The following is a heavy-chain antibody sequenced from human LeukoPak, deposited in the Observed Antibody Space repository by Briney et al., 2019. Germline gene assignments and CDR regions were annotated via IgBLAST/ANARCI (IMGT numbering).Heavy chain of an antibody. J-gene: IGHJ3*02. CDR1: GFTFSSYA. V-gene: IGHV3-30-3*01. D-gene: IGHD4-17*01. CDR2: ISYDGSNK. CDR3: ARDRALYGDPDAFDI. Sequence: GGSLRLSCAASGFTFSSYAMHWVRQAPGKGLEWVAVISYDGSNKYCADSVKGRFTISRDNSKNTLYLQMNSLRAEDTAVYYCARDRALYGDPDAFDIWGQGTMVTVSS.